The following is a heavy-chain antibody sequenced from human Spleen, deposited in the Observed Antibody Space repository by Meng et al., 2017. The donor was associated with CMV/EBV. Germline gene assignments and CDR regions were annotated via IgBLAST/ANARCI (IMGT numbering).Heavy chain of an antibody. CDR2: INHSGST. CDR3: ARGYSANRYCSSTSCPRAEYFQH. V-gene: IGHV4-61*01. J-gene: IGHJ1*01. D-gene: IGHD2-2*01. CDR1: GASVSSGNHY. Sequence: SETLSLTCTVSGASVSSGNHYWSWIRQPPGKGLEWIGEINHSGSTNYNPSLKSRVTISVDTSKNQFSLKLSSVTAADTAVYYCARGYSANRYCSSTSCPRAEYFQHWGQGTLVTVSS.